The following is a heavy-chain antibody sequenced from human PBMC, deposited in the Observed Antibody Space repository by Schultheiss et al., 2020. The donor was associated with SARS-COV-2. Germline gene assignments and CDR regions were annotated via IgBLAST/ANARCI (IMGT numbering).Heavy chain of an antibody. CDR3: AKDWYSGSYRYFDY. J-gene: IGHJ4*02. Sequence: GGSLRLSCVASGFIFSRYGMYWVRQAPGKGLEWVSSISSSSSYIYYADSVKGRFTISRDNSKNTLYLQMNSLRAEDTAVYYCAKDWYSGSYRYFDYWGQGTLVTVSS. D-gene: IGHD1-26*01. CDR2: ISSSSSYI. CDR1: GFIFSRYG. V-gene: IGHV3-21*01.